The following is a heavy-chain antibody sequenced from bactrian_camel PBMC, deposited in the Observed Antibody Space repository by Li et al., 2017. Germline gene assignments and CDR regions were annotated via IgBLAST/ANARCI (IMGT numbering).Heavy chain of an antibody. J-gene: IGHJ4*01. Sequence: DVQLVESGGVLVQPGGSLKLSCAASGFAFGAYAMSWVRQGPGKGLEWVSSINPGSSTTHYADSVKGRYTISRDNAKSTVHLQMNSLKPEDTAVYYCSDGRVRGQGTQVTVS. CDR2: INPGSSTT. CDR1: GFAFGAYA. D-gene: IGHD3*01. V-gene: IGHV3S35*01.